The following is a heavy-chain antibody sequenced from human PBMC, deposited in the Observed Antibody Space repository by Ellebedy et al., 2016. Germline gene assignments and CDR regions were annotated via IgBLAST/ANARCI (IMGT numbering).Heavy chain of an antibody. D-gene: IGHD2-15*01. CDR3: ARGTVAATFGDEGFDH. CDR1: GFIFSNHA. CDR2: ISFDGTNK. V-gene: IGHV3-30*04. Sequence: GGSLRLSCAASGFIFSNHAFHWVRQAPGKGLEWVAVISFDGTNKFYAESVRGRFTISRDNSNNIVYMQMNTLRPEDTAVYYCARGTVAATFGDEGFDHWGQGTLVTVSS. J-gene: IGHJ1*01.